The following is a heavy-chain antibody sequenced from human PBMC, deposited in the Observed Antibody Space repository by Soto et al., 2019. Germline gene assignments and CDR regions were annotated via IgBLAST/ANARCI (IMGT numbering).Heavy chain of an antibody. J-gene: IGHJ4*02. CDR1: GFTFNTYA. V-gene: IGHV3-30-3*01. CDR3: ARKERVGGWPIDY. D-gene: IGHD6-19*01. Sequence: QVQLVESGGGVVQPGTSLRLSCAASGFTFNTYAMHWVSQAPGKGLEWVAVIAYDGTNKYDADSVKGRFTISRDNSKNTLYLQMNSLRIEDTAVYYCARKERVGGWPIDYWGQGTLVTVSS. CDR2: IAYDGTNK.